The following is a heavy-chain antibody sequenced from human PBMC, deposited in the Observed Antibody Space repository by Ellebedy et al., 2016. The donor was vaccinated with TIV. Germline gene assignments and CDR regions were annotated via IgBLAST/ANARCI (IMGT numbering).Heavy chain of an antibody. V-gene: IGHV1-2*02. CDR2: INPNSGAT. J-gene: IGHJ4*02. CDR1: GYIFTGYY. CDR3: ARDVGQWLVRYFFDY. Sequence: ASVKVSCKASGYIFTGYYMHWVRQAPGQGLEWVGWINPNSGATHYAQKFQGRVTMSRDTSISTAYMEVSRLTSDDTAVYYCARDVGQWLVRYFFDYWGQGTLVTVSS. D-gene: IGHD6-19*01.